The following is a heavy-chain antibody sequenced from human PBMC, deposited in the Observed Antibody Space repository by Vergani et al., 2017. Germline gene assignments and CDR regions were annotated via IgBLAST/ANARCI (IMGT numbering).Heavy chain of an antibody. V-gene: IGHV4-39*07. D-gene: IGHD3-10*01. CDR2: IYYSGST. J-gene: IGHJ5*02. Sequence: QVQLQESGPGLVKPSETLSLTCTVSGGSISSSSYYWGWIRQPPGKGLEWIGSIYYSGSTYYNPSLKSRVTISVDTSKNQFSLKLSSVTAADTAVYYCASRLWFGELTNWFDPWGQGTLVTVSS. CDR1: GGSISSSSYY. CDR3: ASRLWFGELTNWFDP.